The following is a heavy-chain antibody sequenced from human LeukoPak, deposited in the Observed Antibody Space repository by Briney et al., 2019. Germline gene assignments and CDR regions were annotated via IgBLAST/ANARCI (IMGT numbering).Heavy chain of an antibody. V-gene: IGHV3-49*04. J-gene: IGHJ5*02. D-gene: IGHD3-22*01. CDR1: GFTFGDYT. CDR2: IRSKADGGTT. CDR3: TRPLNYYDTSGYYH. Sequence: GGSLRLSCTASGFTFGDYTMSWVRQAPGKGLEWVGFIRSKADGGTTEYAASVKGRFTISRDDSKSIAYLQMNSPKTEDTAVYYCTRPLNYYDTSGYYHWGQGTLVTVSS.